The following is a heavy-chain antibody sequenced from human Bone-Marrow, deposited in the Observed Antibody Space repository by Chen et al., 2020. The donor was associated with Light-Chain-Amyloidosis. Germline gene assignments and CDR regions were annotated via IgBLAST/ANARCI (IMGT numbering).Heavy chain of an antibody. CDR2: IYYSGST. D-gene: IGHD3-10*01. Sequence: QVQLQESGPGLVKPSETLSLICTVSGYSISSGYYWGWIRQPPGKGLEWIGSIYYSGSTYYNPSLKSRVTISVDTSKNQFSLKLSSVTAADTAVYYCARARLNMVRGVAPYYFDYWGQGTLVTVSS. CDR3: ARARLNMVRGVAPYYFDY. CDR1: GYSISSGYY. J-gene: IGHJ4*02. V-gene: IGHV4-38-2*02.